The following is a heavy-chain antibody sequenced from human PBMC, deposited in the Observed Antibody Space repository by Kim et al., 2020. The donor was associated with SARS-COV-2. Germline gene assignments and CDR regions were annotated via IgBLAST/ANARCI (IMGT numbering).Heavy chain of an antibody. V-gene: IGHV4-30-2*01. CDR2: IYHSGST. CDR1: GGSISSGGYS. D-gene: IGHD1-7*01. Sequence: SETLSLTCAVSGGSISSGGYSWSWIRQPPGKGLEWIGYIYHSGSTYYNPSLKSRVTISVDRSKNQFSLKLSSVTAADTAVYYCARGGINWNYRPGPIDYWGQGTLVTVSS. CDR3: ARGGINWNYRPGPIDY. J-gene: IGHJ4*02.